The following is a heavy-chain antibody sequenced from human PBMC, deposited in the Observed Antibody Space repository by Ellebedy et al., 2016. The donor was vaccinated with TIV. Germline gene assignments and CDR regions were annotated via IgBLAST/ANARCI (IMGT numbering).Heavy chain of an antibody. CDR1: GFTFSNFA. Sequence: PGGSLRLSCAASGFTFSNFAMHWVRQAPGKGLEWVAVMSNDGSNTYYVDSVRGRFTISRDNSKNTMYLQMSTLRVEDTAVYYCAKWTVGYCSNPSCYIGDYWGQGTLVTVSS. J-gene: IGHJ4*02. CDR2: MSNDGSNT. V-gene: IGHV3-30*18. D-gene: IGHD2-2*02. CDR3: AKWTVGYCSNPSCYIGDY.